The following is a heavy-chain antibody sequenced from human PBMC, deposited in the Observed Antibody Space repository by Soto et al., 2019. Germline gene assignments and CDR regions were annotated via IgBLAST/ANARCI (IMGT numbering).Heavy chain of an antibody. Sequence: ASVKVSCKASGYTFTGYYMHWVRQAPGQGLEWMGWINPSSGGTNYAQKFQGRVTMTRDTSISTAYMELSRLRSDDTAVYYCARSPFSGSYYIDYWGQGTLVTVSS. J-gene: IGHJ4*02. CDR3: ARSPFSGSYYIDY. V-gene: IGHV1-2*02. CDR1: GYTFTGYY. D-gene: IGHD1-26*01. CDR2: INPSSGGT.